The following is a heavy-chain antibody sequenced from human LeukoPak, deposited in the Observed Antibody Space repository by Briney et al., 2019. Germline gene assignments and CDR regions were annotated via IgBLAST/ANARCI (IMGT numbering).Heavy chain of an antibody. D-gene: IGHD5-18*01. Sequence: SPTLSLTCAISGDSVSTNSAAWNWLRQSPSRGLERLGRTYYRSEWYNYYAVSVKSRITINPDTSKNQFSLQLNSVTPEDTAVYYCARGYNYGFDYWGQGTLVTVSS. V-gene: IGHV6-1*01. CDR3: ARGYNYGFDY. CDR2: TYYRSEWYN. J-gene: IGHJ4*02. CDR1: GDSVSTNSAA.